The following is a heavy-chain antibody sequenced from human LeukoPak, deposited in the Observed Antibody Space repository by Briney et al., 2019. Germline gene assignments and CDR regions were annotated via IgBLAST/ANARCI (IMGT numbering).Heavy chain of an antibody. Sequence: SVKVSCRASGYTFTSYDINWVRQATGQGLEWMGAIIPLFGTANYAQKFQGRVTITASEFTSTAYMELSSLRSEDTAVYYCARDQGVVDIAYYNPDAFDVWGQGTLVTVSS. CDR2: IIPLFGTA. D-gene: IGHD3-10*01. V-gene: IGHV1-69*13. J-gene: IGHJ3*01. CDR3: ARDQGVVDIAYYNPDAFDV. CDR1: GYTFTSYD.